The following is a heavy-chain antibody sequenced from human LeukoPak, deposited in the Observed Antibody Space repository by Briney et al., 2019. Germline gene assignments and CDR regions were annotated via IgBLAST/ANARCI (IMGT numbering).Heavy chain of an antibody. J-gene: IGHJ6*02. Sequence: PSETLSLTCTVSGGSISSYYWSWIRQPPGKGLEWIGYIYYSGSTNYNPSLKSRVTISVDTSKNQFSLKLSSVTAADTAVYYCARDFWSGFYYYGMDVRGQGTTVTVSS. CDR1: GGSISSYY. D-gene: IGHD3-3*01. CDR3: ARDFWSGFYYYGMDV. CDR2: IYYSGST. V-gene: IGHV4-59*01.